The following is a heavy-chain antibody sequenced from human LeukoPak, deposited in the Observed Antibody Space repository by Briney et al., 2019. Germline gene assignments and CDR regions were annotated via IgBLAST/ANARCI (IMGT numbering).Heavy chain of an antibody. V-gene: IGHV3-21*01. Sequence: PGGSLRLSCAASGFTFSSYNMNWVRQAPGKGLEWVSSISSSSSYMYYADSVKGRFTISRDNVKNSLYLQMNSLRAEDTAVYYCAREHTFSDWGQGTLVTVSS. CDR3: AREHTFSD. CDR2: ISSSSSYM. J-gene: IGHJ4*02. CDR1: GFTFSSYN.